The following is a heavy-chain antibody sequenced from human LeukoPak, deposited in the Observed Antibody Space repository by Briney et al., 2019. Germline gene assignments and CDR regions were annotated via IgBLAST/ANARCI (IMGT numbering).Heavy chain of an antibody. D-gene: IGHD3-22*01. CDR3: AKFFTTDYYFDY. J-gene: IGHJ4*02. V-gene: IGHV4-4*07. CDR2: IYTSGST. CDR1: GGSMSRYY. Sequence: MPSETLSLTCTVSGGSMSRYYWGWIRQPAGKGLEWVGRIYTSGSTNYNPSLKSRVSMSVDTSKNQFSLKLSSVTAADTAVYYCAKFFTTDYYFDYWGQGTLVTVSS.